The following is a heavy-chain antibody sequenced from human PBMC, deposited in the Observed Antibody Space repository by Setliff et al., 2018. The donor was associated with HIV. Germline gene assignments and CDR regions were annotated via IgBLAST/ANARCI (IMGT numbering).Heavy chain of an antibody. Sequence: TSETLSLTCTVSGGSISSYYWSWIRQPAGKGLEWIGRIYISGSTNYNPSLKSRVSMSIDTSKKQFSLKLSSVTAADTAVYYCAKGFTMVRGAADYYFYYMDVWGKGTTVTVSS. D-gene: IGHD3-10*01. CDR2: IYISGST. V-gene: IGHV4-4*07. CDR1: GGSISSYY. CDR3: AKGFTMVRGAADYYFYYMDV. J-gene: IGHJ6*03.